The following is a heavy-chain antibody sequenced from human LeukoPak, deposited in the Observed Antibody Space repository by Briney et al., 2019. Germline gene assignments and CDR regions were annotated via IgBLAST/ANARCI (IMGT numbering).Heavy chain of an antibody. CDR3: AKDPAGITIFGVVSHYFDY. J-gene: IGHJ4*02. D-gene: IGHD3-3*01. Sequence: GGSLRLSCAASGFTFSSYAMSWVRQAPGKGLEWVSAIIGSGGSTYYADSVKGRFTISRDNSKNTLYLQMNSLRAEDTAVYYCAKDPAGITIFGVVSHYFDYRGQGTLVTVSS. CDR2: IIGSGGST. V-gene: IGHV3-23*01. CDR1: GFTFSSYA.